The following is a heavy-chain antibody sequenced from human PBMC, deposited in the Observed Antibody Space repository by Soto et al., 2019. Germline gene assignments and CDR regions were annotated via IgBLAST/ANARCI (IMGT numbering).Heavy chain of an antibody. CDR3: AKGRPSGSYDY. CDR1: GFTFSSYV. D-gene: IGHD1-26*01. Sequence: EVQLLESGGGLVQPGGSLRLSCAASGFTFSSYVMAWVRQAPGKGLEWVSGISASGDRTYYADSGRGRFTISRDDSKNTLYMHANGLRADDTAVYYCAKGRPSGSYDYWGQGTVVTVSS. J-gene: IGHJ4*02. CDR2: ISASGDRT. V-gene: IGHV3-23*01.